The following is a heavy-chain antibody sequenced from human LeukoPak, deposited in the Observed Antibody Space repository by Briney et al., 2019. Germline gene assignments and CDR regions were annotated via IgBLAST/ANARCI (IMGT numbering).Heavy chain of an antibody. V-gene: IGHV1-2*02. CDR1: GYTFTDYY. CDR2: INPNNGGT. D-gene: IGHD3-10*01. Sequence: ASVKVSRKASGYTFTDYYIHWVRQAPGQGLEWMAWINPNNGGTDYARKFRGRVTMTRDTSISTAYMELSRLRSDDTAVYYCATAGMVRGVIKSPDYWGQGTLVTVSS. J-gene: IGHJ4*02. CDR3: ATAGMVRGVIKSPDY.